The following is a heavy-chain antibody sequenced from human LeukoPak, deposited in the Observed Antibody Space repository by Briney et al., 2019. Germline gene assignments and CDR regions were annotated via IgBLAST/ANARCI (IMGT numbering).Heavy chain of an antibody. CDR3: ARGTARYGDYGDNWFDP. D-gene: IGHD4-17*01. CDR2: ISGSSGII. Sequence: GGSLRLSCAASGFTFNTYTMNWVRQAPGKGLEWVSYISGSSGIIDYADSVRGRFTISRDNAKNSLYLQMNSLRAEDTAVYYCARGTARYGDYGDNWFDPWGQGTLVTVSS. J-gene: IGHJ5*02. V-gene: IGHV3-48*01. CDR1: GFTFNTYT.